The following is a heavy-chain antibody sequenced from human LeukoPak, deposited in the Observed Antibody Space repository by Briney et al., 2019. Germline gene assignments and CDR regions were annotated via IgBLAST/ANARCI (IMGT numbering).Heavy chain of an antibody. J-gene: IGHJ4*02. V-gene: IGHV3-21*01. Sequence: GGSLRLSCAACRFTFSSYAMSWVRQAPGKGLEWVASITGGSSYIYYSDSVKGRFTISRDNSKNTLYLQMNSLRAEDTAVSYCARGGYWGQGTLVTVSS. CDR3: ARGGY. CDR1: RFTFSSYA. CDR2: ITGGSSYI.